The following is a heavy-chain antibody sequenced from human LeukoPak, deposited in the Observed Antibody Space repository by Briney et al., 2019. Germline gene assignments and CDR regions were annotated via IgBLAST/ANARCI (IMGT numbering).Heavy chain of an antibody. CDR1: GGSISNYY. CDR3: ARESYYDSSGYSHDAFDV. J-gene: IGHJ3*01. CDR2: IYYSGNT. D-gene: IGHD3-22*01. V-gene: IGHV4-39*07. Sequence: SETLSLTCSVSGGSISNYYWGWIRQPPVKGLEWIGSIYYSGNTYYAPSLKSRVTISLDTSKNQFSLKLSSVTAADTAVYYCARESYYDSSGYSHDAFDVWGHGTMVTVSS.